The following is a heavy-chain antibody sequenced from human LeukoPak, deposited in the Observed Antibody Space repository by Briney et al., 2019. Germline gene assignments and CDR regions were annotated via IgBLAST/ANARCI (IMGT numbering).Heavy chain of an antibody. Sequence: GGSLRLSCAASGFTFDDYTMHWVRQAPGKGLEWVSLISWDGGSTYYADSVKGRFTISRDNSKNSLYLQMNSLRTEDTALYYCAKDNARRYYYDSSGYPAERGGFDYWGQGTLVTVSS. CDR2: ISWDGGST. J-gene: IGHJ4*02. CDR1: GFTFDDYT. CDR3: AKDNARRYYYDSSGYPAERGGFDY. V-gene: IGHV3-43*01. D-gene: IGHD3-22*01.